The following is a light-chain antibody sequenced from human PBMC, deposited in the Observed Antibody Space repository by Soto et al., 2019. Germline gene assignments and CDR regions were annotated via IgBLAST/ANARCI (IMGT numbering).Light chain of an antibody. V-gene: IGKV3-15*01. CDR2: GAS. J-gene: IGKJ2*01. CDR3: QQYNDWPPYT. Sequence: EIVMTQSPATLSVSLGERATVSCGASQSVNSNFAWYQQKPGQAPRLLIYGASTRATGIPARFSGSGSGTEFTLTISSLQSEDLAVYYCQQYNDWPPYTFGQGTKLEI. CDR1: QSVNSN.